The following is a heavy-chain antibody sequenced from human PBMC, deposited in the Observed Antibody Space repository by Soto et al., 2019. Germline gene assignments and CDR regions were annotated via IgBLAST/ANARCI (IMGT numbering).Heavy chain of an antibody. Sequence: ASVKVSCKASGGTFSSYAISWVRQAPGQGLEWMGGIIPIFGTANYAQKFQGRVTITADESTSTAYMELSSLRSEDTAVYYCAAFGERTAADPDYWGQGILVTVSS. V-gene: IGHV1-69*13. J-gene: IGHJ4*02. D-gene: IGHD1-1*01. CDR2: IIPIFGTA. CDR3: AAFGERTAADPDY. CDR1: GGTFSSYA.